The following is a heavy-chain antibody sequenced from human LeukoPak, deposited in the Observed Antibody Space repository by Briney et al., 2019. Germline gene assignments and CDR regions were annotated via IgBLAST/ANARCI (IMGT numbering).Heavy chain of an antibody. CDR1: GFTFSSYA. CDR2: ISGSGGST. J-gene: IGHJ4*02. V-gene: IGHV3-23*01. D-gene: IGHD3-3*01. CDR3: AKDPRFSEWLLPYFDY. Sequence: GGSLRLSCAASGFTFSSYAMSWVRQAPGKGLEWVSAISGSGGSTYYADSVKGRFTISRDNSKNTLYLQMNSLRAEDTAVYYCAKDPRFSEWLLPYFDYWGQGTLVTVSS.